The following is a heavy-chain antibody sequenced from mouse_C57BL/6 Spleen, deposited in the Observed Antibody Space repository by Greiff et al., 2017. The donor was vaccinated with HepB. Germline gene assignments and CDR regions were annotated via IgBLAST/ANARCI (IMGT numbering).Heavy chain of an antibody. CDR3: ASPRGGSSWFAY. D-gene: IGHD1-1*01. Sequence: EVQLQQSVAELVRPGASVKLSCTASGFNIKNTYMHWVKQRPEQGLEWIGRIDPANSNTKYALKFQGKATITADTSSNTAYLQLSSLTSEDTAIYYCASPRGGSSWFAYWGQGTLVTVSA. CDR2: IDPANSNT. J-gene: IGHJ3*01. CDR1: GFNIKNTY. V-gene: IGHV14-3*01.